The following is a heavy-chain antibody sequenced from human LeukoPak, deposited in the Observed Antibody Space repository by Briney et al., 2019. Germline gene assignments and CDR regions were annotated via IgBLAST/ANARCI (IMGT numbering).Heavy chain of an antibody. CDR2: MNPNSGNT. Sequence: ASVKVSCKASGYTFTSYDINWVRQATGQGLEWMGWMNPNSGNTGYAQKFQGRVTMTRNTSISTAYMELSSLRSEDTAVYYCARGGVSVWGQYSSSWYVSNGGPDYWGQGTLVTVSS. J-gene: IGHJ4*02. CDR3: ARGGVSVWGQYSSSWYVSNGGPDY. D-gene: IGHD6-13*01. CDR1: GYTFTSYD. V-gene: IGHV1-8*01.